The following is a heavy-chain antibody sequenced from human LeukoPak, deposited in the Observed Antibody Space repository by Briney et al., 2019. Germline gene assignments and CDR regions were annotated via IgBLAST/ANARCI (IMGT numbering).Heavy chain of an antibody. V-gene: IGHV3-49*04. CDR2: IRSKAYGGTT. D-gene: IGHD1-26*01. J-gene: IGHJ4*02. CDR1: GFTFGDYA. CDR3: TSLEYSGSYYGFVY. Sequence: GGSLRLSCTASGFTFGDYAMSWARQAPGKGLEWVGFIRSKAYGGTTEYAASVKGRFTISRDDSKSIAYLQMNSLKTEDTAVYYCTSLEYSGSYYGFVYWGQGTLVTVSS.